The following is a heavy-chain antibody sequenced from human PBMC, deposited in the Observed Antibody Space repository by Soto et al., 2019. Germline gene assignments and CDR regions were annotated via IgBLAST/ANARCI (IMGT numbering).Heavy chain of an antibody. V-gene: IGHV4-30-4*01. Sequence: SETLSLTCTVSGGSSTSGDYYWSWIREPSGKGLEWIGYIYYSGSTYYNPSLKSRVTISVDTSKNQFSLKLSSVTAADAAVYYCARDRWKFGSIRGPTPCGMDVWGQGTTVTVCS. CDR1: GGSSTSGDYY. CDR3: ARDRWKFGSIRGPTPCGMDV. CDR2: IYYSGST. D-gene: IGHD3-10*01. J-gene: IGHJ6*02.